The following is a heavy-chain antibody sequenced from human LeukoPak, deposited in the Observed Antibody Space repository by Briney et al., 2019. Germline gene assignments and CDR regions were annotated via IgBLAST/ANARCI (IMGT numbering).Heavy chain of an antibody. V-gene: IGHV1-24*01. D-gene: IGHD6-13*01. CDR1: GYTLTELS. Sequence: ASVKVSCKVSGYTLTELSMHWVRQAPGKGLGWMGGFDPEDGETIYAQKFQGRVTMTEDTSTDTAYMELSSLRSEDTAVYYCARDSPLRIAAAEASICYYYGMDVWGQGTTVTVSS. CDR3: ARDSPLRIAAAEASICYYYGMDV. J-gene: IGHJ6*02. CDR2: FDPEDGET.